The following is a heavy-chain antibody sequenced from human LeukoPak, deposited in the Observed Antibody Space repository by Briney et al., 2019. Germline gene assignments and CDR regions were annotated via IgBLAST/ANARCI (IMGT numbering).Heavy chain of an antibody. CDR3: ARSRTAMDNDAFDI. D-gene: IGHD5-18*01. CDR2: IYYSGST. V-gene: IGHV4-59*01. CDR1: GGSISSYY. J-gene: IGHJ3*02. Sequence: PSETLSLTCTVSGGSISSYYWSLIRQPPGKGLEWIGYIYYSGSTNYNPSLKSRVTISVDTSKNQFSLKLSSVTAADTAVYYCARSRTAMDNDAFDIWGQGTMVTVSS.